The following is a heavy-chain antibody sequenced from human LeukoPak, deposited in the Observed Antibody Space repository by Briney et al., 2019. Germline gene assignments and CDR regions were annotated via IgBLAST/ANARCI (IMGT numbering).Heavy chain of an antibody. CDR1: GFTVSSNY. CDR3: VTAAAGTGLSDY. D-gene: IGHD6-13*01. CDR2: LHSGGST. V-gene: IGHV3-53*01. Sequence: GGSLRLSCAASGFTVSSNYMSWVRQAPGKGLEWVSVLHSGGSTYYADSVKGRFSISRDNSKNTLYLQMNSLRAGDTAVYYCVTAAAGTGLSDYWGQGTLVTVSS. J-gene: IGHJ4*02.